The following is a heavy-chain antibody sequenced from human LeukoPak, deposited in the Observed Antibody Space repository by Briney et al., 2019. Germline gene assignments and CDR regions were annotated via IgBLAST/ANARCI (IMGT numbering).Heavy chain of an antibody. D-gene: IGHD1-1*01. V-gene: IGHV4-31*03. CDR1: GGSISSGGYY. J-gene: IGHJ6*02. CDR3: ARDAGHQLSRRNYYAMDV. Sequence: PSETLSLTCTVSGGSISSGGYYWSWIRQHPGKGLEWIGYIYYSGSTYYNPSLKSRVTISVDTSKSQFSLKLSSVTAADTAVYYCARDAGHQLSRRNYYAMDVWGQGTTVTVSS. CDR2: IYYSGST.